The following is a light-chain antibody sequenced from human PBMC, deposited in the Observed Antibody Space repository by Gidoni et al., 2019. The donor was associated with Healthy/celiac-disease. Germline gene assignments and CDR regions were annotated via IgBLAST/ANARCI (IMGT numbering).Light chain of an antibody. J-gene: IGKJ5*01. CDR1: QSVSSSY. CDR2: GAS. Sequence: EIVLTQSPGTLSLSPGERATLSCRASQSVSSSYLAWYQQKPGQDPRLLIYGASSRATGIPDRCSGSGSGTDFTLTISRLEPEDFAVYYCQQYGSSPLFGQGTRLEIK. V-gene: IGKV3-20*01. CDR3: QQYGSSPL.